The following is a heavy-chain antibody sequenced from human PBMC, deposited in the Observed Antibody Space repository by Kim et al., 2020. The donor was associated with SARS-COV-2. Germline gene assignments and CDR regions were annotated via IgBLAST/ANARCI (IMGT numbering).Heavy chain of an antibody. CDR2: INHSGST. Sequence: SETLSLTCAVYGGSFSGYYWSWIRQPPGKGLEWIGEINHSGSTNYNPSLKSRVTISVDTSKNQFSLKLSSVTAADTAVYYCARGRPKVSWFDPWGQGTLVTVSS. D-gene: IGHD1-20*01. CDR1: GGSFSGYY. J-gene: IGHJ5*02. V-gene: IGHV4-34*01. CDR3: ARGRPKVSWFDP.